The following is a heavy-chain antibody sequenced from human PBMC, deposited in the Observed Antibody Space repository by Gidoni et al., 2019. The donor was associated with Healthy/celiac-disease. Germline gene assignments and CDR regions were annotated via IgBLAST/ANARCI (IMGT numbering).Heavy chain of an antibody. D-gene: IGHD3-22*01. J-gene: IGHJ3*02. Sequence: QLQLQESGPGLVKPSETLSLTCTVSGGSISSSSYYWGWIRQPPGKGLEWIGSIYYSGSTYYNPSLKSRVTISVDTSKNQFSLKLSSVTAADTAVYYCASATYYYDSSGYYYYAFDIWGQGTMVTVSS. CDR1: GGSISSSSYY. V-gene: IGHV4-39*01. CDR3: ASATYYYDSSGYYYYAFDI. CDR2: IYYSGST.